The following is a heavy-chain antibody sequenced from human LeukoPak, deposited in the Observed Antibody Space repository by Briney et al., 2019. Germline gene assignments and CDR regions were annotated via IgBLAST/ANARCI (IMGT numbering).Heavy chain of an antibody. D-gene: IGHD6-13*01. J-gene: IGHJ4*02. CDR2: INSDGSRT. CDR1: GFNFNTYW. Sequence: PGGSLRLSCAASGFNFNTYWMQWVRQAPGRGLVWVSRINSDGSRTEYADSVKGRFSTSRDNAKNTLFLQMNSLRAEDTAVYYCARDPGAAAGDYWGQGALVTVSS. V-gene: IGHV3-74*03. CDR3: ARDPGAAAGDY.